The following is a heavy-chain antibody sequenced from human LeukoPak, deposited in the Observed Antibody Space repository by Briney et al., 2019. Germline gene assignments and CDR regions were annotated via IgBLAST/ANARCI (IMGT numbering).Heavy chain of an antibody. D-gene: IGHD1-1*01. CDR2: IYSSGST. CDR3: ARVSWFPGTSYYYMDV. V-gene: IGHV4-61*09. Sequence: SQTLSLTCTVSGGSISDVSYYWSWIREPAGKGLEWIGHIYSSGSTEYNPSLKSRVSLSVDRSKNQFSLKLSSVTATDTAVYYCARVSWFPGTSYYYMDVWGKGTTVTVSS. CDR1: GGSISDVSYY. J-gene: IGHJ6*03.